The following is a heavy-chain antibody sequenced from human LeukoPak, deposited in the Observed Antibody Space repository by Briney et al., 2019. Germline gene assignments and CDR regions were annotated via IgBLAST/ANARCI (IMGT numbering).Heavy chain of an antibody. CDR2: ISGSGGST. V-gene: IGHV3-23*01. D-gene: IGHD3-22*01. J-gene: IGHJ4*02. CDR1: GFTFSSYA. CDR3: AKRNYYDSSGYYDY. Sequence: GGSLRLSCAASGFTFSSYAMSWVRQAPGKGLEWVSAISGSGGSTYYADSVKGRFTISRDNTKNTLYLQMNSLRAEDTAVYYCAKRNYYDSSGYYDYWGQGTLVTVSS.